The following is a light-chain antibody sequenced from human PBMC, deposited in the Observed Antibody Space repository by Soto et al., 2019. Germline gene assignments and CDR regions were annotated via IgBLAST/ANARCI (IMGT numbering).Light chain of an antibody. J-gene: IGKJ5*01. Sequence: IVMTQSPGTLSVSPGERATLWCRTSPSVTNYLAWYQQKPGQPPRLLIYGAFNRAAGIPARFSGSGSGTDFTLTISSLEPEDSAVYYCQQRNIWPPVTFGQGTRLEIK. CDR1: PSVTNY. CDR3: QQRNIWPPVT. CDR2: GAF. V-gene: IGKV3-11*01.